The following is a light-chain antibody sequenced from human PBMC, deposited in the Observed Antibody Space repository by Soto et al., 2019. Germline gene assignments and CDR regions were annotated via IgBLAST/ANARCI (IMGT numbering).Light chain of an antibody. CDR3: QNYYRDPVT. V-gene: IGKV1-27*01. Sequence: DIQMTQSPSSLSASVGDRVTLACWASQGINDRVAWYQQKPGQVPYLLIYAASTLRLGVPSRFSGSGSGTDFTLTISSLQPEDVATYYCQNYYRDPVTFGGGTKVDMK. J-gene: IGKJ4*01. CDR1: QGINDR. CDR2: AAS.